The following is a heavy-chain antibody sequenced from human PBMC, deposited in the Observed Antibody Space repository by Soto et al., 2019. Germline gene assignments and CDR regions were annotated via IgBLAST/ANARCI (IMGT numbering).Heavy chain of an antibody. D-gene: IGHD6-19*01. Sequence: EVQLVESGGGLVKPGGSLRLSCAASGFTFSSYSMNWARQAPGKGLEWVSSISSSSSYIYYADSVKGRFTISRDNAKNSLYLQMNSLRAEDTAVYYCGRASWQWLRYGMDVWGQGTTVTVSS. CDR3: GRASWQWLRYGMDV. CDR2: ISSSSSYI. CDR1: GFTFSSYS. V-gene: IGHV3-21*01. J-gene: IGHJ6*02.